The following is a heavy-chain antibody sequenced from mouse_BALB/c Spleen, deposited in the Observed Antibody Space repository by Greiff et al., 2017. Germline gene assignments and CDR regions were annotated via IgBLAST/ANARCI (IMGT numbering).Heavy chain of an antibody. CDR3: ARGVPYFDY. J-gene: IGHJ2*01. CDR1: GFTFSSFG. Sequence: EVQVVESGGGLVQPGGSRKLSCAASGFTFSSFGMHWVRQAPEKGLEWVAYISSGSSTIYYADTVKGRFTISRDNPKNTLFLQMTSLRSEDTAMYYCARGVPYFDYWGQGTTLTVSS. V-gene: IGHV5-17*02. CDR2: ISSGSSTI.